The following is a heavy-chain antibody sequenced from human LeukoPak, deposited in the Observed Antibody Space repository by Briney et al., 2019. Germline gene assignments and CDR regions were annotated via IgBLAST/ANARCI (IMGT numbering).Heavy chain of an antibody. J-gene: IGHJ3*02. V-gene: IGHV4-39*01. CDR1: DDSFRSSSYY. CDR3: ARQCYDILIGYIDDFDI. CDR2: LYYSETA. Sequence: SKTLSLTCTVLDDSFRSSSYYWSWIRQPPGKRPEWVWILYYSETADYNPSFKTRVPISIAASKDQFSRKLRSVSAADTAIYYCARQCYDILIGYIDDFDIWGQGTMVTVSS. D-gene: IGHD3-9*01.